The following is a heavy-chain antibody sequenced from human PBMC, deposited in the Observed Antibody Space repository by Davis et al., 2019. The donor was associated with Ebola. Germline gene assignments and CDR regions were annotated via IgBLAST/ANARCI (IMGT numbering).Heavy chain of an antibody. J-gene: IGHJ4*02. CDR1: GYTFNTYG. D-gene: IGHD6-13*01. CDR2: ISAYNGNT. CDR3: ARAIAAAGFPGIDY. Sequence: ASVKVSCKASGYTFNTYGISWVRQAPGQGLEWMGWISAYNGNTNYAQKFQGRVTMTTDTSTTTAYMELRNLTSDDTAVYYCARAIAAAGFPGIDYWGQGTLVTVSS. V-gene: IGHV1-18*01.